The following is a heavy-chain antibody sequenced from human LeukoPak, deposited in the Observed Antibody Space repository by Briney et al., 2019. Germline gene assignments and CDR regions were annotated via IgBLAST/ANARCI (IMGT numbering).Heavy chain of an antibody. CDR3: ARGVYYYDSSGYLAN. Sequence: SETLSLTCAVYGGSFSGYYWSGIRQPPGKELEWIGEINHSGSTNYNPSLKSRVTISVDTSKNQFSLKLSSVTAADTAVYYCARGVYYYDSSGYLANWGQGTLVTVSS. J-gene: IGHJ4*02. CDR1: GGSFSGYY. D-gene: IGHD3-22*01. V-gene: IGHV4-34*01. CDR2: INHSGST.